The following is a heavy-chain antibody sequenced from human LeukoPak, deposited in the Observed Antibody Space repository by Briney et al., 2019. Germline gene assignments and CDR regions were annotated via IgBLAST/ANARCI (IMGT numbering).Heavy chain of an antibody. Sequence: GGSLRLSCAASGFTFSSYSMNWVRQAPGKGLEWVSSISSSSSYIYYADSVKGRFNISRDSSKNTLYLQMSSLRVEDTAVYYCASQGRGAFDIWGQGTMVTVSS. J-gene: IGHJ3*02. CDR3: ASQGRGAFDI. D-gene: IGHD3-10*01. V-gene: IGHV3-21*04. CDR2: ISSSSSYI. CDR1: GFTFSSYS.